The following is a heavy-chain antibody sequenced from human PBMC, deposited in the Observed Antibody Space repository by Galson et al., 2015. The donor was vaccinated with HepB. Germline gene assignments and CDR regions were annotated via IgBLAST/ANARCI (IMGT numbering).Heavy chain of an antibody. D-gene: IGHD3-22*01. J-gene: IGHJ4*02. V-gene: IGHV1-69*13. CDR2: IIPIFGIA. Sequence: SVKVSCKASGGTFSSYAISWVRQAPGQGLEWMGGIIPIFGIANYAQKFQGRVTITADESTSTAYMELSSLRSEDTAVYYCARAPIISYDSSGYPYYFDYWGQGTLVTVSS. CDR1: GGTFSSYA. CDR3: ARAPIISYDSSGYPYYFDY.